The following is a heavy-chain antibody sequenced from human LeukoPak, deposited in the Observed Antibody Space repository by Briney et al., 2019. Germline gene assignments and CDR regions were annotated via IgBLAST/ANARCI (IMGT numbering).Heavy chain of an antibody. J-gene: IGHJ4*02. D-gene: IGHD1-7*01. CDR2: IYRDGST. V-gene: IGHV3-66*02. Sequence: PGGSLRLSCAVSGFTVDSHYMTWVRQPPGKGLQWVSVIYRDGSTYYAGSVEGRFTISRDNSKNTLHLQMNSLRAEDTAVYYCAQLPSDWGQGTLVTVSS. CDR3: AQLPSD. CDR1: GFTVDSHY.